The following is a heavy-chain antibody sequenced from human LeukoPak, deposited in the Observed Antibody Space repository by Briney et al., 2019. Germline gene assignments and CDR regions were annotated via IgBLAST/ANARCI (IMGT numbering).Heavy chain of an antibody. CDR3: AKDRGPEWWGSFDY. J-gene: IGHJ4*02. CDR1: GYTFTGYY. CDR2: INPDSGGT. Sequence: ASVKVFCKASGYTFTGYYVQWVRQAPGQGLEWMGWINPDSGGTNYAQKFQGRVTMTRDASISTAYMELSRLTSDDTAVYYCAKDRGPEWWGSFDYWGQGTLVTVSS. D-gene: IGHD3-16*01. V-gene: IGHV1-2*02.